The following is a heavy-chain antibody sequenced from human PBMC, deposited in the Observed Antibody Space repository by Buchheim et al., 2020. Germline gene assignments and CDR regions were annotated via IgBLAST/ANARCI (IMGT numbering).Heavy chain of an antibody. Sequence: QAQLVESGGGMVKPGGSLRLSCAASGFPFSGYYMTWIRRAPGKGPECISYISSRGSSTYYGDSVKGRFTISRDNAKKSLSLQMNSLRGEDTAVYYCARIVVIPGGPDFSNYGMDVWGQGTT. CDR1: GFPFSGYY. D-gene: IGHD2-15*01. J-gene: IGHJ6*02. V-gene: IGHV3-11*01. CDR2: ISSRGSST. CDR3: ARIVVIPGGPDFSNYGMDV.